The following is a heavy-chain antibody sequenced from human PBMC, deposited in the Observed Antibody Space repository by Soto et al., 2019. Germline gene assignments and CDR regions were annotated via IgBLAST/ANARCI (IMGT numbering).Heavy chain of an antibody. J-gene: IGHJ4*02. CDR1: GFTVSSDY. V-gene: IGHV3-53*02. CDR2: IYSGGST. CDR3: ARSKWNDCYFDN. D-gene: IGHD1-20*01. Sequence: EVQLVETGGGLIQPGGSLRLSCAASGFTVSSDYMSWVRQPPGKGLEWVSVIYSGGSTYYADSVKGRFTISRDNLKNTLYLQMHSLRAEDTAVYYCARSKWNDCYFDNWGQGTLVTVSS.